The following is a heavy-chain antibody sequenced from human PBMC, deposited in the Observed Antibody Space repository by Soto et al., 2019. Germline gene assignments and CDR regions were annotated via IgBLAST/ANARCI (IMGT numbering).Heavy chain of an antibody. V-gene: IGHV3-23*01. CDR1: GFTFSSYA. CDR2: ISGSGGST. D-gene: IGHD3-10*01. Sequence: EVQLLESGGGLVQPGGSLRLSCAASGFTFSSYAMSWVRQAPGKGLEWVSAISGSGGSTHYADSVKGRFPISRDNSKNTLYLQMTSLRAEDTAVYYCAKASGWFGEFDYWGQGTLVTVSS. CDR3: AKASGWFGEFDY. J-gene: IGHJ4*02.